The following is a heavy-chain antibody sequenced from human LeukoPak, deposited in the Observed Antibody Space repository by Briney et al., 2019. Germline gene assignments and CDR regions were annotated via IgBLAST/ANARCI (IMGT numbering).Heavy chain of an antibody. CDR3: AKEQDTAMVGYFDY. CDR2: ISHDGSNK. Sequence: GGSLRLSCAASGFTFSSYGMHWVRQAPGKGLEWVAVISHDGSNKYYADSVKGRFTISRDNSKNTLYLQMNSLRAEDTAVYYCAKEQDTAMVGYFDYWGQGTLVTVSS. CDR1: GFTFSSYG. D-gene: IGHD5-18*01. V-gene: IGHV3-30*18. J-gene: IGHJ4*02.